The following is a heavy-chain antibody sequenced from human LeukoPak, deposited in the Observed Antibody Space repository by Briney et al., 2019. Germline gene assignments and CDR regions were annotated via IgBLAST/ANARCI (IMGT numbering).Heavy chain of an antibody. J-gene: IGHJ6*02. D-gene: IGHD2-2*02. CDR3: ASLYSYGMDV. Sequence: PGGSLRLSCAASGFTVSSKDMNWVRQAPGKGLEWVSVLYSGGRTYYADSVKGRLTISRDNSKNTLYLQMNSLRAEDTAVYYCASLYSYGMDVWGQGTTVTVSS. CDR1: GFTVSSKD. CDR2: LYSGGRT. V-gene: IGHV3-53*01.